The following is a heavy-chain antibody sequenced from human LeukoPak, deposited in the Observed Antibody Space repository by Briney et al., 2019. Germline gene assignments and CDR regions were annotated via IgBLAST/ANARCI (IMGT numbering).Heavy chain of an antibody. CDR1: GASVNSGNYY. V-gene: IGHV4-61*02. CDR3: TRGGELMNF. J-gene: IGHJ4*02. Sequence: SETLSLTCTVSGASVNSGNYYWTWIRQPAGKRLEWIGRIYTSGSTNYNPSLKSRVTISIDASKNQFSLRLSSVTAADTAVYYCTRGGELMNFWGQGTLDTVSS. D-gene: IGHD1-26*01. CDR2: IYTSGST.